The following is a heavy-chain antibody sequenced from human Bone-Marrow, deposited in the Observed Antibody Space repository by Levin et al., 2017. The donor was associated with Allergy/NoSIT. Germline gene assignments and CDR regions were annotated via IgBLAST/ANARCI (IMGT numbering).Heavy chain of an antibody. V-gene: IGHV3-30*18. J-gene: IGHJ6*02. D-gene: IGHD5-12*01. CDR3: ANSPRGYSADDRTYYYYGMDV. CDR2: ISYDGSNE. Sequence: SLRLSCAASGFTFSSYGMHWVRQAPGKGLEWVAVISYDGSNEYYADSVQGRFTISRDNSKNTLFLQMNSLRAEDTAVYYCANSPRGYSADDRTYYYYGMDVWGQGTTVTVSS. CDR1: GFTFSSYG.